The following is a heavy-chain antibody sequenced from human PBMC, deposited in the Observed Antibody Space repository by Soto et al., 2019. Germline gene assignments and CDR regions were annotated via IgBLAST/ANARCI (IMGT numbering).Heavy chain of an antibody. V-gene: IGHV1-3*01. CDR2: INPANGYS. J-gene: IGHJ4*02. CDR3: AKPKEWFGLKNYFDY. CDR1: GYTFTSYA. Sequence: GASVKGSCKASGYTFTSYAIHWVRQAPGQNLEWLGFINPANGYSKYSQKFQGRVTFTRDTSADTAYMDLNSLRSEDTAVYYCAKPKEWFGLKNYFDYWGQGTLVTVSS. D-gene: IGHD3-10*01.